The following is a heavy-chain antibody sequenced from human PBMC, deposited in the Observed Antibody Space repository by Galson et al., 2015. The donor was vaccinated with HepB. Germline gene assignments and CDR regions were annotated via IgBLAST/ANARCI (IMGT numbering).Heavy chain of an antibody. V-gene: IGHV3-11*01. CDR2: ISSSGSTI. Sequence: SLRLSCAASGFTFSDYYMSWIRQAPGKGLEWVSYISSSGSTIYYADSVKGRFTISRDNAKNSLYLQMNSLRAEDTAVYYCARVAPRYCSSTSCHYYYYMDVWGKGTTVTVSS. D-gene: IGHD2-2*01. J-gene: IGHJ6*03. CDR3: ARVAPRYCSSTSCHYYYYMDV. CDR1: GFTFSDYY.